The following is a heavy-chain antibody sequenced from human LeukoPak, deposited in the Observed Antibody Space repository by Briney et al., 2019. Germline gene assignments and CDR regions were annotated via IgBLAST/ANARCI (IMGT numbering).Heavy chain of an antibody. D-gene: IGHD3-10*01. CDR2: ISGSGGST. CDR1: GFTFSSYA. CDR3: AKDPQLLWFGELLSYFDY. Sequence: PGGSLRLSCAASGFTFSSYAMSWVRQAPGKGLEWVSAISGSGGSTYYADSVKGWFTISRDNSKNTLYLQMNSLRAEDTAVYYCAKDPQLLWFGELLSYFDYWGQGTLVTVSS. J-gene: IGHJ4*02. V-gene: IGHV3-23*01.